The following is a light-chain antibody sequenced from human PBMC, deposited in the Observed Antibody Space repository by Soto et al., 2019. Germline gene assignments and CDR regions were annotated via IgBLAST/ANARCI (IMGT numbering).Light chain of an antibody. J-gene: IGKJ5*01. Sequence: EIVLTQSPATLSLSPGERATLSCRASQSVRSYLAWYQHKPGQAPRLLIYDASNRATGIPARFSGNGSGTDFTLTISSLEPEDFAVYYCHHRGNGITFGQGTRLEIK. V-gene: IGKV3-11*01. CDR3: HHRGNGIT. CDR2: DAS. CDR1: QSVRSY.